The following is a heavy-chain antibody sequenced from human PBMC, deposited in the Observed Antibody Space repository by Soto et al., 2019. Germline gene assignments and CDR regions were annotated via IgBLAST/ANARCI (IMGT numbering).Heavy chain of an antibody. V-gene: IGHV3-23*01. D-gene: IGHD1-26*01. CDR2: ISGSVGST. CDR1: GFTFSSYA. CDR3: AKDGGYYLFDY. J-gene: IGHJ4*02. Sequence: GGSLRLACAASGFTFSSYAMSWVRQAPGKGLESVSAISGSVGSTYYADSVKGRFTISRDNSKKTRDLQMNSLRTKDTAVYYCAKDGGYYLFDYWGQGTLVTASS.